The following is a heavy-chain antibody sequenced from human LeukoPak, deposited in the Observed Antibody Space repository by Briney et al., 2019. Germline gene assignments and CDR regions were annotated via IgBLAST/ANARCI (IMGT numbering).Heavy chain of an antibody. V-gene: IGHV1-3*03. Sequence: ASVKVSCKASGYTFTNYAIHWVRQAPGQRLEWMGWINAGNGDTKYSQDFQARVTITRETSASTAYMELSSLRSEDMAVYYCARGQFTYYNDNSDYYNWFDPWGQGTLVTVSS. D-gene: IGHD3-22*01. CDR1: GYTFTNYA. J-gene: IGHJ5*02. CDR2: INAGNGDT. CDR3: ARGQFTYYNDNSDYYNWFDP.